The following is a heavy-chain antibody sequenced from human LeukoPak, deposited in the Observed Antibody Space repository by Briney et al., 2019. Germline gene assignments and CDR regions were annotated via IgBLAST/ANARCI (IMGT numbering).Heavy chain of an antibody. Sequence: ASVKVSCKASGGTFSRNAISWVRQAPGQGLEWMGWISAYNGNTNYAQKLQGRVTMTTDTSTSTAYMELRSLRSDDSAVYYCAREGIPARPGDYYYYYMDVWGKGTTVTVSS. V-gene: IGHV1-18*01. J-gene: IGHJ6*03. CDR2: ISAYNGNT. CDR3: AREGIPARPGDYYYYYMDV. D-gene: IGHD6-6*01. CDR1: GGTFSRNA.